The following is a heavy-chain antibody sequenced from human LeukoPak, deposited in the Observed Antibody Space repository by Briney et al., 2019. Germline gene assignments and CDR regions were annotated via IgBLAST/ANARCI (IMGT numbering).Heavy chain of an antibody. D-gene: IGHD5-18*01. CDR1: GGSISSNSYY. V-gene: IGHV4-61*02. J-gene: IGHJ6*03. CDR2: IYTSGST. CDR3: ARSGYSYGFTDYYMDV. Sequence: KPSETLSLTCTVSGGSISSNSYYWSWIRQPAGKGLEWIGRIYTSGSTNYNPSLKSRVTMSVDTSKNQFSLKLSSVTAADTAVYYCARSGYSYGFTDYYMDVWGKGTTVTISS.